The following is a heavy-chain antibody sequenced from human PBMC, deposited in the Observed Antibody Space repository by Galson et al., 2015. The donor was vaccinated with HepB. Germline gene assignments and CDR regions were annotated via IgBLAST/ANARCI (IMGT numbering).Heavy chain of an antibody. CDR3: ARGRGGLPRRAPHDN. J-gene: IGHJ4*02. CDR2: ISSSSSYI. D-gene: IGHD3-10*01. CDR1: GFTFSSYS. Sequence: SLRLSCAASGFTFSSYSMNWVRQAPGKGLEWVSSISSSSSYIYYADSVKGRFTISRDNAKNSLYLQMNSLRAEDTAVYYCARGRGGLPRRAPHDNWGQGTLVTVSS. V-gene: IGHV3-21*01.